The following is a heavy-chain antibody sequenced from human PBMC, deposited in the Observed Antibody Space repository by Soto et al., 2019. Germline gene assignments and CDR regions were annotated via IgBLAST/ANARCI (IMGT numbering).Heavy chain of an antibody. Sequence: QMQLVQSGAEVKKPGSSVKVTCKASGGTLTNLINYPINWVRQAPGQGLEWMGGIVPNIGTVNYAQKFQGRVTITADKSTGTAYMELSSLRSEDTALYYCARRDTGAFLRYFDNWGQGTLVTVSS. V-gene: IGHV1-69*06. D-gene: IGHD3-10*01. CDR1: GGTLTNLINYP. CDR2: IVPNIGTV. J-gene: IGHJ4*02. CDR3: ARRDTGAFLRYFDN.